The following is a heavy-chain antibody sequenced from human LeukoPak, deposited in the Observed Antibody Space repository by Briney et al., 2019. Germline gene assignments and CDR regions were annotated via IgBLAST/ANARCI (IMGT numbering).Heavy chain of an antibody. CDR1: EGTFSSYA. CDR2: IIPIFGTA. CDR3: AARSSGNPYF. V-gene: IGHV1-69*13. D-gene: IGHD1-26*01. J-gene: IGHJ4*02. Sequence: SVKVSCKASEGTFSSYAISWVRQAPGQGLEWMGGIIPIFGTANYAQKFQGRVTITADESTSTAYMELSSLRSEDTAVYYCAARSSGNPYFWGQGTLVTVSS.